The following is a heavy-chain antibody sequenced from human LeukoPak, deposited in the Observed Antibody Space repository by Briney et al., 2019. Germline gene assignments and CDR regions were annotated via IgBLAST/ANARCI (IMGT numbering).Heavy chain of an antibody. CDR3: ARDLVPAATPYNWFDP. CDR2: ISGSGGYT. D-gene: IGHD2-2*02. V-gene: IGHV3-23*01. Sequence: PGASLRLSCAASGFTFSTYAMSWVRQAPGKGLEWVSVISGSGGYTDYADSVKGRFTISRDNAKNSLYLQMNSLRAEDTAVYYCARDLVPAATPYNWFDPWGQGTLVTVSS. CDR1: GFTFSTYA. J-gene: IGHJ5*02.